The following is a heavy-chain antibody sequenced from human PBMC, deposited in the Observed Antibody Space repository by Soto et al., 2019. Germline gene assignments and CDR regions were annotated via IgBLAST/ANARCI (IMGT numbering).Heavy chain of an antibody. CDR3: ARGSQNFWMREDAFDI. J-gene: IGHJ3*02. Sequence: EVQLVESGGGQVKPGGSLRLSCAASGFSFSTYSMNWVRQAPGKGLEWVASIHSSSRYIYYADSVKSRFTISRDNAKNSLFLQMSSLRAEDTAVYYCARGSQNFWMREDAFDIWGQGTMVSVSS. CDR1: GFSFSTYS. D-gene: IGHD3-3*01. CDR2: IHSSSRYI. V-gene: IGHV3-21*01.